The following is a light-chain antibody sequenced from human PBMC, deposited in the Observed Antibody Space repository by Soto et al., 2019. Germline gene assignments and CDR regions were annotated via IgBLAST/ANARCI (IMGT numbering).Light chain of an antibody. CDR3: CSYAGSSTFYV. V-gene: IGLV2-23*01. CDR2: EGS. J-gene: IGLJ1*01. CDR1: SSDVGSYNL. Sequence: QPASVSGSPGQSITISCTGTSSDVGSYNLVSWYQYHPGKAPKLLIYEGSKRPSGVSNRFSGSKSGNTASLTISGLQAEDEADYFCCSYAGSSTFYVFGTVTKLTVL.